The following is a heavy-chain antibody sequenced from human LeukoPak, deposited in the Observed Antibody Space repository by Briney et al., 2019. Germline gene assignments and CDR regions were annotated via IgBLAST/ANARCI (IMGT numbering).Heavy chain of an antibody. Sequence: GGSLRLSCAASGFTFSSYNMNWVRQAPGKGLEWVSYISSSSSTIYYADSVKGRFTISRDNAKNSLYLQMNSLRAEDTAVYYCARTGIAAAGPDFDYWGQGTLVTVSS. CDR1: GFTFSSYN. CDR3: ARTGIAAAGPDFDY. V-gene: IGHV3-48*01. D-gene: IGHD6-13*01. J-gene: IGHJ4*02. CDR2: ISSSSSTI.